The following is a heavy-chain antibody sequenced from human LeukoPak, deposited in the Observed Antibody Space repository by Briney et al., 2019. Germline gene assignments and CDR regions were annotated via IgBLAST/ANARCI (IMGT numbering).Heavy chain of an antibody. CDR1: GYTFTGYY. V-gene: IGHV1-2*02. D-gene: IGHD3-9*01. CDR3: ARVHVLRYFDWQAHYYMDA. CDR2: INPNSGGT. Sequence: ASVKVSCKASGYTFTGYYMHWVRQAPGQGLEWMGWINPNSGGTNYAQKFQGRVTMTRDTSISTAYMELSRLRSDDTAVYYCARVHVLRYFDWQAHYYMDAWGKGTTVTVSS. J-gene: IGHJ6*03.